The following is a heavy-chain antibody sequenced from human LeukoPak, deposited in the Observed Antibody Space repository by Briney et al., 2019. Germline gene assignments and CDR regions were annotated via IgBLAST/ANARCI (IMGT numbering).Heavy chain of an antibody. J-gene: IGHJ3*02. CDR1: GGSISSSYW. CDR2: IYHTGST. V-gene: IGHV4-4*02. CDR3: ARGRPYI. Sequence: SGTLSLTCAVSGGSISSSYWWTWVRQPPGKGLEWIGEIYHTGSTNYNPSLKSRVTISIDKPKNQFSLKLSSLTAADRAVYYCARGRPYIWGQGTMVTVSS.